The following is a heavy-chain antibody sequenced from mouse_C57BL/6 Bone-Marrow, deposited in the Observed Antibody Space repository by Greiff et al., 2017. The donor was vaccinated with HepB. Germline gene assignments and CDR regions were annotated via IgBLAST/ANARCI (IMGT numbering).Heavy chain of an antibody. Sequence: QVHVKQSGAELARPGASVKLSCKASGYTFTSYGISWVKQRTGQGLEWIGEIYPRSGNTYYNEKFKGKATLTADKSSSTAYMELRSLTSEDSAVYFCAILYDGYPYAMDYWGQGTSVTVSS. J-gene: IGHJ4*01. CDR1: GYTFTSYG. V-gene: IGHV1-81*01. CDR3: AILYDGYPYAMDY. CDR2: IYPRSGNT. D-gene: IGHD2-3*01.